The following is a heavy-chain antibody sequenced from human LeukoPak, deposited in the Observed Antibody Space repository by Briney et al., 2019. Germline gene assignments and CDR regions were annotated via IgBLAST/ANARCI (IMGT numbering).Heavy chain of an antibody. CDR2: IYYSGST. CDR1: GGSISSYY. Sequence: PSETLSLTCTVSGGSISSYYWSWIRQPPGKGLEWIGYIYYSGSTNYNPSLKSRVTISVDTSKNQFSLKLSSVTAADTAVYYCARQASVSIDCWGQGTLVTVSS. V-gene: IGHV4-59*08. CDR3: ARQASVSIDC. J-gene: IGHJ4*02.